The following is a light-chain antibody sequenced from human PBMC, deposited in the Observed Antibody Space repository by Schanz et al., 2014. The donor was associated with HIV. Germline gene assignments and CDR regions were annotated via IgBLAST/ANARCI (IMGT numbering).Light chain of an antibody. CDR2: EVS. CDR1: KREGAAYTP. J-gene: IGLJ2*01. CDR3: SSPARRDKGGI. V-gene: IGLV2-23*02. Sequence: QSALKKNEGETGGPGQERKKGGKGNKREGAAYTPPSLYQQHPGKAPKLMIYEVSKRPSGGSNRFSASKSGNTASLTISGLQAEDEAHYYFSSPARRDKGGIFGGGTKLTVL.